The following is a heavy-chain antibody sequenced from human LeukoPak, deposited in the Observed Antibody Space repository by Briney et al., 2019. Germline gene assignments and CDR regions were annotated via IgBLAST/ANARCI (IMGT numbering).Heavy chain of an antibody. CDR3: ARTLVGGTNWFDP. Sequence: SGGSLRLSCAASGFTFSNYWMSWVRQAPGKGLEWVANINRDGNEKYYVDSVRGRFTISRDDAKNSLYLQVNRLRAEDTAVYYCARTLVGGTNWFDPWGQGTLVTVSS. D-gene: IGHD1-26*01. V-gene: IGHV3-7*02. CDR2: INRDGNEK. CDR1: GFTFSNYW. J-gene: IGHJ5*02.